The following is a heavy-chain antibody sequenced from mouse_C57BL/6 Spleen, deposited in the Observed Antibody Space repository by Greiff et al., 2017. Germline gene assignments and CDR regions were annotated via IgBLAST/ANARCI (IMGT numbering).Heavy chain of an antibody. D-gene: IGHD1-1*01. Sequence: EVKLMESEGGLVQPGSSMKLSCTASGFTFSDYYMAWVRQVPEKGLEWVANINYDGSSTYYLDSLKSRFIISRDNAKNILYLQMSSLKSEDTATYYCARDMVYYGSSWAMDYWGQGTSVTVSS. V-gene: IGHV5-16*01. CDR3: ARDMVYYGSSWAMDY. CDR1: GFTFSDYY. CDR2: INYDGSST. J-gene: IGHJ4*01.